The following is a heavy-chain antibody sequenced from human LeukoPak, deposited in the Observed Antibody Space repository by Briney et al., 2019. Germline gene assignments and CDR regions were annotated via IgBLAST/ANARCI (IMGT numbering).Heavy chain of an antibody. CDR1: GFSLSGYW. V-gene: IGHV3-7*01. CDR3: VRCRYSFDY. J-gene: IGHJ4*02. D-gene: IGHD5-18*01. CDR2: LHADGVEQ. Sequence: GGSLRLSCAASGFSLSGYWMTWVRQAPGKGLEWVARLHADGVEQNYVDSVTGRFTMSRDNAKNSLYLQMNSLRVEDTAVYYCVRCRYSFDYLGQGTLVAVSS.